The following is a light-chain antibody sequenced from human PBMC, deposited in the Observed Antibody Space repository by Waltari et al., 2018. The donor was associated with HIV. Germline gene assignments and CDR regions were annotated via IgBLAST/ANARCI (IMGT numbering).Light chain of an antibody. CDR2: DDS. CDR1: NIGSKG. V-gene: IGLV3-21*02. Sequence: SYVLTQPPSVSVAPGPTARITCSGNNIGSKGVHWYQHKPGQAPVLVVHDDSDRPSGISDQFSGSKSGSTATLSISGAEVGDEADYYCQVWESRIEHMVFGGGTKLTVL. CDR3: QVWESRIEHMV. J-gene: IGLJ2*01.